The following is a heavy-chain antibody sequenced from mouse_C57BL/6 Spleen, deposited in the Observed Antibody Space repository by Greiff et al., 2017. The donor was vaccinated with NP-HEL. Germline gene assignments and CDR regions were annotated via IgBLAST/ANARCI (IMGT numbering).Heavy chain of an antibody. CDR2: IRSKSNNYAT. V-gene: IGHV10-1*01. CDR3: VRHSVGDFDY. J-gene: IGHJ2*01. CDR1: GFSFNTYA. Sequence: EVKLVESGGGLVQPKGSLKLSCAASGFSFNTYAMNWVRQAPGKGLEWVARIRSKSNNYATYYADSVKDRFTISRDDSESMLYLQMNNLKTEDTAMYYCVRHSVGDFDYWGQGTTLTVSS.